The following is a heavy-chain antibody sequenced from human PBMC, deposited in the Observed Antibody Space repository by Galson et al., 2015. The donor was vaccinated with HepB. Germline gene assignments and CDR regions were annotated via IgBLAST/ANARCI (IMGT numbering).Heavy chain of an antibody. CDR1: GFTFSSYA. D-gene: IGHD2-15*01. Sequence: SLRLSCAAPGFTFSSYAMSWVRQAPGKGLEWVSGITGSGGHTLYADSVKGRFTVSRDNSKNTLYLQMNSLRPEDTALYYCVKDFPDQYCSGGNCYRGLFDYWGQGTLVTVSS. CDR3: VKDFPDQYCSGGNCYRGLFDY. J-gene: IGHJ4*02. V-gene: IGHV3-23*01. CDR2: ITGSGGHT.